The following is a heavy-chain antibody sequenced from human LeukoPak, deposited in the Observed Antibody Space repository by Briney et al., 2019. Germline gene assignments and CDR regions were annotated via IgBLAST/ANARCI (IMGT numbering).Heavy chain of an antibody. Sequence: SETLSLTCAVSGGSISSGGHSWSWIRQPPGKGLEWIGYIYHSGSTYYNPSLKSRVTISVDRSKNQFSLKLSSVTAADTAVYYCARGLNYGTRFDIWGQGTMVTVSS. V-gene: IGHV4-30-2*01. CDR2: IYHSGST. CDR1: GGSISSGGHS. CDR3: ARGLNYGTRFDI. J-gene: IGHJ3*02. D-gene: IGHD4-17*01.